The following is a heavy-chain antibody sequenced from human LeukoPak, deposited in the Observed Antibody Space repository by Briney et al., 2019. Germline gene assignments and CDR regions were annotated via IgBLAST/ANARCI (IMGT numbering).Heavy chain of an antibody. CDR2: IRYDGSNK. CDR1: GFTFSSCG. Sequence: PGGSLRLSCAASGFTFSSCGMHWVRQAPGKGLEWVAFIRYDGSNKYYADSVKGRFTISRDNSKNTLYLQMNSLRAEDTAVYYCAKGRTCSSTSCYPRGYNWFDPWGQGTLVTVSS. V-gene: IGHV3-30*02. J-gene: IGHJ5*02. CDR3: AKGRTCSSTSCYPRGYNWFDP. D-gene: IGHD2-2*01.